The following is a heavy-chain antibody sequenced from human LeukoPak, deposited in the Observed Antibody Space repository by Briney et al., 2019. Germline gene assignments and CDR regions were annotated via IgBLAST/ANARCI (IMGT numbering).Heavy chain of an antibody. CDR2: IYSSGNT. V-gene: IGHV4-39*01. D-gene: IGHD6-19*01. J-gene: IGHJ6*03. CDR1: GGSISSSGYF. Sequence: SETLSLTCTVSGGSISSSGYFWGWIRQPPGKGLEWIGNIYSSGNTYYNPSLKSRVTISVDTSKNQFSLRLRSLTAADTAVYYCARGYSSGWYPNYYYYYYMDVWGKGTTVTISS. CDR3: ARGYSSGWYPNYYYYYYMDV.